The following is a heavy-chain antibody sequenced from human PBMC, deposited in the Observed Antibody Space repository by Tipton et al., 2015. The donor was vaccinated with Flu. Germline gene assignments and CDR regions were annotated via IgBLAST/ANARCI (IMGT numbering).Heavy chain of an antibody. V-gene: IGHV4-59*01. CDR1: GGSISSYY. Sequence: TLSLTCTVSGGSISSYYWSWIRQPPGKGLEWIGYIYYSGSTNYNPSLKSRVTISVDTSKNQFSLKLSSVTAADTAVYYCARDIVWYRSRAGTPDINAFDIWGQGTMVTVSS. J-gene: IGHJ3*02. D-gene: IGHD6-13*01. CDR3: ARDIVWYRSRAGTPDINAFDI. CDR2: IYYSGST.